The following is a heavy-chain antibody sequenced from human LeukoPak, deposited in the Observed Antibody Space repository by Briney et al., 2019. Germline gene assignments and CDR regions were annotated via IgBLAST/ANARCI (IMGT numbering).Heavy chain of an antibody. D-gene: IGHD3-22*01. J-gene: IGHJ4*02. CDR1: GGSFSGYY. V-gene: IGHV4-34*01. Sequence: SETLSLTCAVYGGSFSGYYWSWIRQPPGKGREWIGEINHSGSTNYNPSLKSRVTISVDTSKNQFSLKLSSVTAADTAVYYCARWYYYDSSGLIWGQGTLVTVSS. CDR3: ARWYYYDSSGLI. CDR2: INHSGST.